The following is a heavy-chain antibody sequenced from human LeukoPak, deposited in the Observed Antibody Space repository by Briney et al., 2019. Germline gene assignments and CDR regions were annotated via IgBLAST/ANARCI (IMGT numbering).Heavy chain of an antibody. V-gene: IGHV3-7*01. Sequence: PGGSLRLSCAASGLTFSSYWMSSVRQAPGKGLEWVANIKQDGSEKYYVDSVKGRFTISRDNAKNSLYLQLNSLRAEDTAVLYCVRLKSGSYSFEHWGQGTLVTVSS. D-gene: IGHD1-26*01. CDR2: IKQDGSEK. J-gene: IGHJ4*02. CDR3: VRLKSGSYSFEH. CDR1: GLTFSSYW.